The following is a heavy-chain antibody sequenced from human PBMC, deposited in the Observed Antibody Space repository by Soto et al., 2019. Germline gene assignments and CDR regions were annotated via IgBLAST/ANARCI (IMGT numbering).Heavy chain of an antibody. Sequence: QVQLVQSGAEVKQPGSSVKVSCKASGGTFSSYAISWVRQAPGQGLEWMGGIIPIFGTAKYAQKFQGRVTITADESTSTAYMELSSLRAEDTAVYYCAIKYGEGSPVGNDYYYYGMDVWVQGTTVTVSS. CDR2: IIPIFGTA. CDR3: AIKYGEGSPVGNDYYYYGMDV. V-gene: IGHV1-69*01. D-gene: IGHD3-10*01. J-gene: IGHJ6*02. CDR1: GGTFSSYA.